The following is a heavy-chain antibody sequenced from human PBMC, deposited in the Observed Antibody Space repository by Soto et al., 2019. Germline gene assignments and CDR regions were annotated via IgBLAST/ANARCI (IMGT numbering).Heavy chain of an antibody. V-gene: IGHV3-48*02. CDR3: ARVIWSGHLTSDL. J-gene: IGHJ5*02. CDR2: ISSSSSTI. Sequence: EVQVVESGGGLEQPGGSLRLSCAASGFTFSSNSMNWVRQAPGKGLEWISYISSSSSTIYADSVKGRFTISRDNAKNSLYLQMNSLRDEDTAVYYCARVIWSGHLTSDLWGQGTRVTVSS. CDR1: GFTFSSNS. D-gene: IGHD3-3*01.